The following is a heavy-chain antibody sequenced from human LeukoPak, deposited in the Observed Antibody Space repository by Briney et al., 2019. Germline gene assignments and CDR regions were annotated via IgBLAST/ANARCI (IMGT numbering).Heavy chain of an antibody. V-gene: IGHV3-7*03. Sequence: GGSLRLSCTASGFTFSNFWMGWVRQAPGKGLEWVANIKQDETEKFYLGSVKGRFTISRDNAKNSLYLQMNSLRVEDTALYYCVRWVVGGTIDYWGQGTLVTVSS. J-gene: IGHJ4*02. CDR1: GFTFSNFW. D-gene: IGHD1-26*01. CDR3: VRWVVGGTIDY. CDR2: IKQDETEK.